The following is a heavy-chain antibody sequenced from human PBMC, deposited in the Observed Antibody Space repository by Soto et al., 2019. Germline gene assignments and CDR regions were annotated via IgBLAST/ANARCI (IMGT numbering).Heavy chain of an antibody. CDR2: ISYSGST. J-gene: IGHJ6*02. Sequence: SETLSLTCAVSGGSITSGGDYWNWIRQHPGKGLEWIGYISYSGSTYYNPSLRSRVTISIDTSKNQFSLKLSSVAAADTAVYYCARDREYCTGRSCSENYYYGLNVWGQGTTVTVSS. CDR1: GGSITSGGDY. V-gene: IGHV4-31*11. D-gene: IGHD2-15*01. CDR3: ARDREYCTGRSCSENYYYGLNV.